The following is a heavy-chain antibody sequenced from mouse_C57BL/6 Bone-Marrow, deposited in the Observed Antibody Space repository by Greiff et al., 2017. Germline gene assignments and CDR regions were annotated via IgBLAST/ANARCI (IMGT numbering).Heavy chain of an antibody. CDR2: IYPGSGNT. V-gene: IGHV1-66*01. CDR3: ARSWYPRDY. J-gene: IGHJ4*01. CDR1: GYTFTSYY. Sequence: VKLLQSGPELVKPGASVKISCKASGYTFTSYYIHWVKQRPGKGLEWIGWIYPGSGNTKYNEKFKGKATLTADTSSSTAHMQRSSLTSEDSAVYYGARSWYPRDYWGQGTSVTVSS.